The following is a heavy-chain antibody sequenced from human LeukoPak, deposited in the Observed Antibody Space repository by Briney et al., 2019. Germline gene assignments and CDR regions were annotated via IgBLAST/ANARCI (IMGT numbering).Heavy chain of an antibody. J-gene: IGHJ3*01. CDR3: ARDRRGSFYTFDL. CDR1: GASINGYF. Sequence: SETLSLTCSVSGASINGYFWNWVRQTPEKRLDWVGYVSHTGATTSNPTLKSRVSITIDTSKSQISLTMTSVTAADSALYYCARDRRGSFYTFDLWGPGTIVSVS. CDR2: VSHTGAT. D-gene: IGHD1-26*01. V-gene: IGHV4-59*01.